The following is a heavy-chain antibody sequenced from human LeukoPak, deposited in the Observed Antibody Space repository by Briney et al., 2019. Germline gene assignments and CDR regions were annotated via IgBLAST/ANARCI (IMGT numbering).Heavy chain of an antibody. V-gene: IGHV3-53*01. CDR1: GFTVSSNY. CDR3: AGDTHSSSWYDH. Sequence: GGSLRLSCAASGFTVSSNYMSWVRQAPGKGLEWVSVIYSGGSTYYADSVKGRFTISRDNSKNTLYLQMNSLTVDDTAVYYCAGDTHSSSWYDHWGQGTLVTVSS. J-gene: IGHJ5*02. CDR2: IYSGGST. D-gene: IGHD6-19*01.